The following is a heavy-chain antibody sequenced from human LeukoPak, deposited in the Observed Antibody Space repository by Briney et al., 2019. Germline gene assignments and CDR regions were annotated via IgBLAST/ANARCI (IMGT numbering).Heavy chain of an antibody. CDR3: AREGVDDDSSGYDY. CDR2: ISSSSSYI. V-gene: IGHV3-21*01. Sequence: GGSLRLSCAASGFTFSSYSMNWVRQAPGKGLEWVSSISSSSSYIYYADSVKGRFTISRDNAKNSLYLQMNRLRAEDTAVYYCAREGVDDDSSGYDYWGQGTLVTVSS. D-gene: IGHD3-22*01. CDR1: GFTFSSYS. J-gene: IGHJ4*02.